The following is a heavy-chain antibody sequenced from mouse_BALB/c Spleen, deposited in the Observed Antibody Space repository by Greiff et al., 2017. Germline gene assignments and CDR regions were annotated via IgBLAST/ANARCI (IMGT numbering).Heavy chain of an antibody. CDR1: GYTFSSYW. D-gene: IGHD1-1*01. CDR2: ILPGSGST. V-gene: IGHV1-9*01. Sequence: QVQLQQSGAELMKPGASVKISCKATGYTFSSYWIEWVKQRPGHGLEWIGEILPGSGSTNYNEKFKGKATFTADTSSNTAYMQLSSLTSEDSAVYYCASDYGSSRAYWGQGTLVTVSA. J-gene: IGHJ3*01. CDR3: ASDYGSSRAY.